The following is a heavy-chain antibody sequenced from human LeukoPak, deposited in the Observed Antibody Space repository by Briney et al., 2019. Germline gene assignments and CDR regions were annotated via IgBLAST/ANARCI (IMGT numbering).Heavy chain of an antibody. CDR3: AKDGYIVVVPAATGLDY. Sequence: PGGSLRLSCAASGFTFSSYAMSWVRQAPGKGVERVSAISGSGGSTYYADSVKGRFTISRDNSKNTLYLQMNSLRAEDTAVYYCAKDGYIVVVPAATGLDYWGQGTLVTVSS. CDR2: ISGSGGST. V-gene: IGHV3-23*01. D-gene: IGHD2-2*01. J-gene: IGHJ4*02. CDR1: GFTFSSYA.